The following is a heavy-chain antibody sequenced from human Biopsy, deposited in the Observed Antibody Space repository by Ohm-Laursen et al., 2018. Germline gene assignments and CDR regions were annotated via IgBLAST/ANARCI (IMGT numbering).Heavy chain of an antibody. J-gene: IGHJ6*02. D-gene: IGHD3-10*01. V-gene: IGHV1-69*04. CDR2: IFPIVGIE. CDR1: GGTFSNYG. CDR3: ARGSGSYSRVMDV. Sequence: SSVKVSCKSPGGTFSNYGVNWVRQAPGQGLEWVGRIFPIVGIEDHALKFKDRITINADESTNTAYMELSSLRSEDTAIYYCARGSGSYSRVMDVWGRGTTVIVSS.